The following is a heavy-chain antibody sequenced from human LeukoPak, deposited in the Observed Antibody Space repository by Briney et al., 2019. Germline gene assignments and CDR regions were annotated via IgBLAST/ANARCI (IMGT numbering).Heavy chain of an antibody. Sequence: ASVKVSCKASGYTFTGYYMHWVRQAPGQGLEWMGWINPNTGGTNYAQKFQGRVTMTRDTSISTAYMELSRLRSDDTAVYYCARIMARYYYDSSGYYYWGQGTLVTVSS. J-gene: IGHJ4*02. CDR1: GYTFTGYY. V-gene: IGHV1-2*02. D-gene: IGHD3-22*01. CDR2: INPNTGGT. CDR3: ARIMARYYYDSSGYYY.